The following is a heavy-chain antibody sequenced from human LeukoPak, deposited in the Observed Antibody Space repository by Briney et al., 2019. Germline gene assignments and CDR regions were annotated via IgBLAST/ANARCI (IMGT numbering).Heavy chain of an antibody. CDR1: GFTFSSYG. J-gene: IGHJ4*02. D-gene: IGHD6-13*01. Sequence: GRSLRLSCAASGFTFSSYGMHGVRQAPGKGLEWVAVIWYDGSNKYYADSVKGRFTISRDNSKNTLYLQMNSLRAEDTAVYYCAKDWIAAAGYLDYWGQGTLVTVSS. V-gene: IGHV3-33*06. CDR2: IWYDGSNK. CDR3: AKDWIAAAGYLDY.